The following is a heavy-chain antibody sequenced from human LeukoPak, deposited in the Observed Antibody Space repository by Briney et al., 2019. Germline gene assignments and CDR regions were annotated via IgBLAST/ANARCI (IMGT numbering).Heavy chain of an antibody. CDR1: GFTFTSSA. Sequence: SVKVSRKASGFTFTSSAVQWVRQARGQRLEWIGWIVVGSGNTNYAQKFQERVTITRDMSTSTAYMELSSLRSEDTAVYYCAAEGSWTLGDYYYGMDVWGQGTTVTVSS. V-gene: IGHV1-58*01. D-gene: IGHD2-15*01. J-gene: IGHJ6*02. CDR2: IVVGSGNT. CDR3: AAEGSWTLGDYYYGMDV.